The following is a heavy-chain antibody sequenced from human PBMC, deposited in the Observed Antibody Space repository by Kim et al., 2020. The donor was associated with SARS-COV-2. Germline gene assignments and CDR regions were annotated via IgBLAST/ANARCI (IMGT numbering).Heavy chain of an antibody. CDR2: IYYSGST. J-gene: IGHJ6*02. D-gene: IGHD4-4*01. CDR3: ARDRKGPYSNLYYYYYGMDV. CDR1: GGSISSYY. V-gene: IGHV4-59*01. Sequence: SETLSLTCTVSGGSISSYYWSWIRQPPGKGLEWIGYIYYSGSTNYNPSLKSRVTISVDTSKNQFSLKLSSVTAADTAVYYCARDRKGPYSNLYYYYYGMDVWGQGTTVTVSS.